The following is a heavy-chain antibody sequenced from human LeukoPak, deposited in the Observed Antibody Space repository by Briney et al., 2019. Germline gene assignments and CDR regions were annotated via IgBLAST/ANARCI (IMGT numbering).Heavy chain of an antibody. D-gene: IGHD5-18*01. V-gene: IGHV4-59*01. CDR1: GGSISSYD. CDR2: IYYRGST. Sequence: SETLSLTCRVSGGSISSYDLSWIRQPPGKGLEWMGHIYYRGSTKYNPSLKSRVTISVDTCKIHISLKLNSLTVAVTAVYFGARVGGDSYGTYYYYGTDVWGPGTTVTVSS. J-gene: IGHJ6*01. CDR3: ARVGGDSYGTYYYYGTDV.